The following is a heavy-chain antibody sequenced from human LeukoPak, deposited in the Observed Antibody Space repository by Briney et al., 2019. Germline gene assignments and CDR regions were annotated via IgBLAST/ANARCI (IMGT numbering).Heavy chain of an antibody. J-gene: IGHJ4*02. CDR1: GYTFTGYY. D-gene: IGHD5-12*01. V-gene: IGHV1-2*06. Sequence: ASVKVSCKASGYTFTGYYMHWVRQAPGQGLEWMGRINHNSGGTNYAQKFQGRVTMTRDTSISTAYMELSRLRSDDTAVYYCARPTARGYSGNFDYWGQGTLVTVSS. CDR3: ARPTARGYSGNFDY. CDR2: INHNSGGT.